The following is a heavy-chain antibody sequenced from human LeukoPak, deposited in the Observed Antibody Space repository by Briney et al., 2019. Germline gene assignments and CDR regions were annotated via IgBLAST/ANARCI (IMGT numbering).Heavy chain of an antibody. J-gene: IGHJ4*02. CDR2: IYCSGTT. D-gene: IGHD3-3*01. CDR3: AEASEWSINY. Sequence: SETLSLTCAVYGGSFSGYYWSWIRQPPGKGLEWIAVIYCSGTTYFNPSLKSRVTIFVDTSKNQFSLKLSSATAADTAVYYCAEASEWSINYWGQGTLVTVSS. V-gene: IGHV4-34*01. CDR1: GGSFSGYY.